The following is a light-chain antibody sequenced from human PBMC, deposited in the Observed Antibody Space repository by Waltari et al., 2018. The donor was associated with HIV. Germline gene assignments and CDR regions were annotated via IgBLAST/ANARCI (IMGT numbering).Light chain of an antibody. Sequence: SYELTQPPSVSVSPGQTVSIPCSGDNLGDKYACWYQQKPGQCPVLVIYQDGKRPSGIPERFSGFNSGNTATLTISGTPAMDDADYYCQAWDSDTPKVFGGGTKLTVL. J-gene: IGLJ2*01. CDR2: QDG. V-gene: IGLV3-1*01. CDR1: NLGDKY. CDR3: QAWDSDTPKV.